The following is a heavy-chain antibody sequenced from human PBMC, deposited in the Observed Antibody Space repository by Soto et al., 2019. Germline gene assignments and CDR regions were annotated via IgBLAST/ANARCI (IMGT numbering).Heavy chain of an antibody. J-gene: IGHJ3*02. CDR2: ITPFNGNT. D-gene: IGHD3-16*02. Sequence: GASVKVSCKASGYTFTYRYLHWVRQAPGQALEWMGWITPFNGNTNYAQKFQDRVTITRDRSMSTAYMELSSLRSEDTAMYYCATYYVWGSYRTPRAFDIWGQGTMVTVSS. CDR1: GYTFTYRY. CDR3: ATYYVWGSYRTPRAFDI. V-gene: IGHV1-45*02.